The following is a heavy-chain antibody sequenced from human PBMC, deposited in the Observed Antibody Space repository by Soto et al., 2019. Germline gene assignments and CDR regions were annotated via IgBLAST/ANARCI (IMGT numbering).Heavy chain of an antibody. CDR3: ARGDQLRP. CDR2: INAGNGNT. V-gene: IGHV1-3*01. D-gene: IGHD2-2*01. J-gene: IGHJ1*01. CDR1: GYTFTRYA. Sequence: QVQLVQSGAEVKKPGASVKVSCKASGYTFTRYAMHWVRQAPGQRLEWLGWINAGNGNTKYSQKFQGRVTITMDTSASTANTELSSLRSEATAVYYCARGDQLRPWGQGTLFTVSA.